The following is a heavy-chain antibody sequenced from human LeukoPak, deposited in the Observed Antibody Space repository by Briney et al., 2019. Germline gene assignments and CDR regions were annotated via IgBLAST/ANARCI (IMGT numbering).Heavy chain of an antibody. V-gene: IGHV4-59*11. CDR1: GGPISTHY. CDR2: IYYSGGV. CDR3: ARTLSYRLHLGYMDV. D-gene: IGHD4-11*01. Sequence: SETLSLTCTVSGGPISTHYWSWIRQSPGRGLEWIGYIYYSGGVNYNPSLKSRVTMSVDMSKNQFSLKLTSVTAPDTAVYYCARTLSYRLHLGYMDVWGKGTTVTVSS. J-gene: IGHJ6*03.